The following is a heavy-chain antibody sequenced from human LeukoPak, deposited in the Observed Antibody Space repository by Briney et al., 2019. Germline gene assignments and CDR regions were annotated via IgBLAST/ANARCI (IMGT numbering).Heavy chain of an antibody. CDR1: GGSISSGGYY. CDR2: IYYSGST. J-gene: IGHJ6*04. CDR3: ARWGREYGMDV. Sequence: PSETLSLTCTVSGGSISSGGYYWSWIRQHPGKGVEWIGYIYYSGSTYYNPSLKSRVTISVDTSKNQFSLKLSSVTAADTAVYYCARWGREYGMDVWGKGTTVTVSS. D-gene: IGHD3-16*01. V-gene: IGHV4-31*03.